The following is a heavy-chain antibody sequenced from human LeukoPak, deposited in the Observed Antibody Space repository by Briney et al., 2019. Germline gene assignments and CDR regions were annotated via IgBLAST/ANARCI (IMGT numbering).Heavy chain of an antibody. J-gene: IGHJ5*02. CDR2: INHSGST. V-gene: IGHV4-34*01. CDR1: GGSFSGYY. Sequence: SETLSLTCAVYGGSFSGYYWSWIRQPPGKGLEWIGEINHSGSTNYNPSLKSRVTISVDTSKNQFSLKLSSVTAADTAVYYCARGIRLLPLLWSGSHSNWFDPWGQGTLVTVSS. D-gene: IGHD3-3*01. CDR3: ARGIRLLPLLWSGSHSNWFDP.